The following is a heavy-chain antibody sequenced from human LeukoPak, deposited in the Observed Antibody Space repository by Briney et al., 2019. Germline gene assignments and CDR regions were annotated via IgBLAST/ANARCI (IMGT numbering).Heavy chain of an antibody. Sequence: GGSLRLSCAASGFTVSTNYMNWVRQAPGKGLEWVSVIYSGGSTYYADSVKGRFTISRDNSKNTLYLQMNSMRAEDTAVYYCARDTVTTFRFRDYYYYGMDVWGQGTTVTVYS. V-gene: IGHV3-53*01. CDR3: ARDTVTTFRFRDYYYYGMDV. J-gene: IGHJ6*02. CDR1: GFTVSTNY. CDR2: IYSGGST. D-gene: IGHD4-17*01.